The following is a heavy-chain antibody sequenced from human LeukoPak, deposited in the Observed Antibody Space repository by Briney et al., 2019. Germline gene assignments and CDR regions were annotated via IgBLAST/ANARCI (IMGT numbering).Heavy chain of an antibody. V-gene: IGHV1-69*13. CDR3: ARGRYSSSINSMDV. J-gene: IGHJ6*02. CDR1: GGTFSSYA. Sequence: ASVKVSCKASGGTFSSYAISWVRQAPGQGLEWMGGIIPIFGTANYAQKFQGRVTITADESTSTAYMELSSLRSEDTAVYYCARGRYSSSINSMDVWGQGTTVTVSS. D-gene: IGHD6-6*01. CDR2: IIPIFGTA.